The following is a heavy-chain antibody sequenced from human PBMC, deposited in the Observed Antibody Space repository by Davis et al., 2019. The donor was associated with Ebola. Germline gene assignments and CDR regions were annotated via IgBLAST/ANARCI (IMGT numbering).Heavy chain of an antibody. D-gene: IGHD3-16*01. CDR2: IYSGGST. CDR1: GFTVSSNY. CDR3: ARDWGSMDDY. Sequence: GESLKISCAASGFTVSSNYMSWVRQAPGKGLEWVSVIYSGGSTYYADSVKGRFTISRDNSKNTLYLQMNSLRAEDTAVYYCARDWGSMDDYWGQGTLVTVSS. J-gene: IGHJ4*02. V-gene: IGHV3-53*01.